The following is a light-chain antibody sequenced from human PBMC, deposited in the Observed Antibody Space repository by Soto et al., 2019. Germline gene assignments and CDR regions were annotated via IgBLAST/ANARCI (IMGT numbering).Light chain of an antibody. V-gene: IGKV3-20*01. CDR3: QQYGSSPALT. CDR1: QSVTSSY. J-gene: IGKJ4*01. Sequence: EIVLTQSPGTLSLSPGERATLSCRASQSVTSSYLASYQQKPGQAPRLLIYGASSRATGIPDRFSGSGSVTDFTLTISRLEPEDFAVYYCQQYGSSPALTFGGGTKVEIK. CDR2: GAS.